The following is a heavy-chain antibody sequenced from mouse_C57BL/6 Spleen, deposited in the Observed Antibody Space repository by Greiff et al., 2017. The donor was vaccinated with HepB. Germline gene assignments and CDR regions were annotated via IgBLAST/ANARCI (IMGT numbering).Heavy chain of an antibody. V-gene: IGHV1-81*01. Sequence: QVQLQQSGAELARPGASVKLSCKASGYTFTSYGISWVKQRTGQGLEWIGEIYPRSGNTYYNEKFKGKATLTADKSSSTAYMELRSLTSEDSAVYFCARSTMVKDWYFDVWGTGTTVTVSS. CDR3: ARSTMVKDWYFDV. CDR1: GYTFTSYG. CDR2: IYPRSGNT. J-gene: IGHJ1*03. D-gene: IGHD2-2*01.